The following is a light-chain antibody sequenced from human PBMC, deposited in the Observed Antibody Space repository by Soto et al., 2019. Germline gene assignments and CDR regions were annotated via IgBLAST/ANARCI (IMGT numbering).Light chain of an antibody. CDR2: DVS. J-gene: IGKJ2*01. V-gene: IGKV3-15*01. Sequence: EIVMTQSPATLSVSPGESATLSCRVSQSIRYNLAWYQQRPGQSPRLLIYDVSTRATGIPARFRGSGSATEFTLTISSLQSEDFAVYYCHQYSDHMYTFGQGTKLVIK. CDR3: HQYSDHMYT. CDR1: QSIRYN.